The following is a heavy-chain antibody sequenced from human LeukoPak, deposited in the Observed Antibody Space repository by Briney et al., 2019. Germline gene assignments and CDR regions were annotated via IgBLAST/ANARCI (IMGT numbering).Heavy chain of an antibody. Sequence: GGSLRLSCAASGFTFSSYSMNWVRQAPGKGLEWVSYISSSSSTIYYADSVKGRFTISRDNAKNSLYLQMNSLRAEDTAVYYCARLEGRSYYYYMVVWCKQATVTVAS. CDR1: GFTFSSYS. CDR2: ISSSSSTI. CDR3: ARLEGRSYYYYMVV. J-gene: IGHJ6*03. D-gene: IGHD1-1*01. V-gene: IGHV3-48*01.